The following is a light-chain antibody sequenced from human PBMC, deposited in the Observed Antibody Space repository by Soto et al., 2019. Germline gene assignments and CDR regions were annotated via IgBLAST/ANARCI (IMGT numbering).Light chain of an antibody. J-gene: IGKJ1*01. CDR3: QQYSSYSALP. CDR1: QSISSW. Sequence: DIQMTQSPSTLSASVGDRVTITCRASQSISSWLDWYQQKPGKAPKLLIYKASSLGTGVPSRFSGSGSGTEFTLTISSLQPDDFATYYCQQYSSYSALPFCPGTKVEIK. V-gene: IGKV1-5*03. CDR2: KAS.